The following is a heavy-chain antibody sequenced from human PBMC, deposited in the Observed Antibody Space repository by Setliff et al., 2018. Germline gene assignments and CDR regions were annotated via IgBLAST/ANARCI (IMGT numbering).Heavy chain of an antibody. CDR3: ARSTSWFSTNY. V-gene: IGHV1-46*03. D-gene: IGHD2-2*01. CDR1: GFTFTTFY. Sequence: ASVKVSCKTSGFTFTTFYIHWVRQAPGQGLEWMMMINPNGDRTTYAQKFQGRVTMTRDTSTSTVYMELSSLRSEDTAVYYCARSTSWFSTNYWGQGTPVTASS. CDR2: INPNGDRT. J-gene: IGHJ4*02.